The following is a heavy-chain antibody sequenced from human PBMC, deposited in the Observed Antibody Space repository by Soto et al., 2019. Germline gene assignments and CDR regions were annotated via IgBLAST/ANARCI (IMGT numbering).Heavy chain of an antibody. Sequence: QLQLQESGPGLVKPSETLSLTCTVSGGSISSSSYYWGWIRQPPGKGLEWIGSIYYSGSTYYNPSLKSRVTTSADTSKHQSSLKLSSVTAADTAVYYCARHEAPSGWYFDYWGQGTLVTVSS. CDR3: ARHEAPSGWYFDY. V-gene: IGHV4-39*01. D-gene: IGHD6-19*01. CDR2: IYYSGST. J-gene: IGHJ4*02. CDR1: GGSISSSSYY.